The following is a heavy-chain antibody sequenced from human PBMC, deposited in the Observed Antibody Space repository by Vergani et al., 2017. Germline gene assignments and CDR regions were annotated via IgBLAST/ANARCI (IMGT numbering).Heavy chain of an antibody. V-gene: IGHV3-13*01. CDR3: ARRDNSSPALDY. D-gene: IGHD6-6*01. J-gene: IGHJ4*02. Sequence: EVQLVESGGGLVQPGGSLRLSCAASGFTFSTYDMHWVRQATGKGLAWVSAIGTAGDTYYPGSVKGRFTISRENAKTSLYLQMNGLRAGDTAVYYCARRDNSSPALDYWGQGTLVTVSS. CDR1: GFTFSTYD. CDR2: IGTAGDT.